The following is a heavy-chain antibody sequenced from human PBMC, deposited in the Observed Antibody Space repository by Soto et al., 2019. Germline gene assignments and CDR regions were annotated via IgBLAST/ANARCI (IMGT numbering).Heavy chain of an antibody. CDR2: IIPILGIA. V-gene: IGHV1-69*04. Sequence: APVKVSSKAPGGTFSSNTISWARQAPGQGLEWMGRIIPILGIASYAQKFQGRVTITADKSTSTAYMELSSLRSEDTAVHYCAREASSGGSYAGWGQGTLVTVSS. J-gene: IGHJ4*02. CDR3: AREASSGGSYAG. D-gene: IGHD1-26*01. CDR1: GGTFSSNT.